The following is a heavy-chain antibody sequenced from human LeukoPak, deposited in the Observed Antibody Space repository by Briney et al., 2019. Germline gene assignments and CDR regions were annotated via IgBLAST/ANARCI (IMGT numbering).Heavy chain of an antibody. CDR1: GFTFDDYA. J-gene: IGHJ4*02. D-gene: IGHD2-15*01. CDR3: ARRYCGSSGCSPCDY. V-gene: IGHV3-64*01. Sequence: GGSLRLSCAASGFTFDDYAMHWVRQAPGKGLEYVSAISSSGGSTCYANSVKGRFTISRDNSKNTLYLQMGSLRAEDMAVYYCARRYCGSSGCSPCDYWGQGTLVTVSS. CDR2: ISSSGGST.